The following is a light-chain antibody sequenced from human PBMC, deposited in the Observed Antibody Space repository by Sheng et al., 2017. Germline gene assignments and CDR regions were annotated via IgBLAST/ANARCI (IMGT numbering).Light chain of an antibody. J-gene: IGKJ1*01. V-gene: IGKV1-5*03. CDR1: QTVITW. CDR2: KAS. CDR3: QQYNHFPGT. Sequence: DIQMTQSPSTLSASVGDRVTITCRASQTVITWLAWYQQKPGKAPQVLIYKASTLQTGVPSRFSGSGSGTEFTLTISSLQPDDSATYYCQQYNHFPGTFGQGTKVEIK.